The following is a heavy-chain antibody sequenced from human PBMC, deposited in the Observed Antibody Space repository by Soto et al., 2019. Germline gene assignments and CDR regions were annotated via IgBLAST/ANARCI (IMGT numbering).Heavy chain of an antibody. J-gene: IGHJ4*02. Sequence: ASVKVSCKASGGTFSSYAISWVRQAPGQGLEWMGGIIPIFGTANYAQKFQGRVTITADKSTSTAYMELSSLRSEDTAVYYCARLYSSGWYYFDYWGQGTLVTVSS. D-gene: IGHD6-19*01. CDR2: IIPIFGTA. V-gene: IGHV1-69*06. CDR3: ARLYSSGWYYFDY. CDR1: GGTFSSYA.